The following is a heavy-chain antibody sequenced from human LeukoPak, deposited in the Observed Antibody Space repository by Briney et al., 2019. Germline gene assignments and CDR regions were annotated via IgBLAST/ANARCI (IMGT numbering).Heavy chain of an antibody. CDR2: IYYSGST. J-gene: IGHJ4*02. Sequence: SETLSLTCTVSGGSISSYYWSWIRQPPGKGLEWIGYIYYSGSTNYNPSLKSRVTISVDTSKNQFSLKPSSVTAADTAVYYCATPGTYYDFWSGYYRRGFDYWGQGTLVTVSS. D-gene: IGHD3-3*01. CDR3: ATPGTYYDFWSGYYRRGFDY. CDR1: GGSISSYY. V-gene: IGHV4-59*08.